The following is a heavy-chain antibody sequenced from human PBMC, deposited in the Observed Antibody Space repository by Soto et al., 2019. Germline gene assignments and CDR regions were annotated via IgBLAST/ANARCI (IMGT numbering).Heavy chain of an antibody. J-gene: IGHJ4*02. D-gene: IGHD6-13*01. Sequence: QITLKESGPTLVKPTQTLTLTCTFSGFSLSTSGVGVGWIRQPPGKALEWLALIYWDDDKRYSPSLKSRLTITKDTSKIQVVLTMTNMDPVDTATYYCAHSNSSSLQVLDYFDYWGQGTLVTVSS. CDR3: AHSNSSSLQVLDYFDY. CDR1: GFSLSTSGVG. CDR2: IYWDDDK. V-gene: IGHV2-5*02.